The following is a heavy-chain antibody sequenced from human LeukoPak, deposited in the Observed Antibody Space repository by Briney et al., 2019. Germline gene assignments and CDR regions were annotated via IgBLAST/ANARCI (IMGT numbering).Heavy chain of an antibody. Sequence: SVKVSCKASGGTFSSYAISWVRQAPGQGLEWMGRIIPILSIANYAQKFQGRVTITADKSTSTAYMELSSLRSEDTAVYYCARASSRHCSGGSCYPDYWGQGTLVTVSS. V-gene: IGHV1-69*04. CDR2: IIPILSIA. D-gene: IGHD2-15*01. CDR3: ARASSRHCSGGSCYPDY. CDR1: GGTFSSYA. J-gene: IGHJ4*02.